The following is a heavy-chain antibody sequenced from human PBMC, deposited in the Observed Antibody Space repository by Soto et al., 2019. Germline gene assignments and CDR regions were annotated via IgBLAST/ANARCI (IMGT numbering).Heavy chain of an antibody. CDR3: ARDGAIAAAANSYYYTMDV. J-gene: IGHJ6*02. CDR2: IYYSGIT. Sequence: SETLSLTCTVSGDSITNRYWSWIRQPPGKGLEWIGYIYYSGITNYNPSLKSRVTISVDASKNQFSLKLNSVTAADTAIYYCARDGAIAAAANSYYYTMDVWGQGTTVTV. CDR1: GDSITNRY. D-gene: IGHD6-13*01. V-gene: IGHV4-59*11.